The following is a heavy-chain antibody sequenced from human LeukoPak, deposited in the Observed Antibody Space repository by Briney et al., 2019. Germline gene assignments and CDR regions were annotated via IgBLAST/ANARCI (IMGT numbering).Heavy chain of an antibody. CDR3: AKDPPTVMANAFRI. Sequence: GGSLRLPCAASGFTFSSYGMSWVRQAPGKGLEWVSGINTSGGTTYYADSVKGRFTISRDNSKNTLYLQMNSLRADDTAAYYCAKDPPTVMANAFRIWGQGTMVTVSS. D-gene: IGHD5-18*01. V-gene: IGHV3-23*01. J-gene: IGHJ3*02. CDR2: INTSGGTT. CDR1: GFTFSSYG.